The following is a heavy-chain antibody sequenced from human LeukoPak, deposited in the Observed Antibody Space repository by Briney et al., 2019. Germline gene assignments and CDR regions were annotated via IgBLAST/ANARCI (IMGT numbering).Heavy chain of an antibody. V-gene: IGHV3-30*02. J-gene: IGHJ6*02. Sequence: GGSLRLSCAASGSIFSSYGMHWVRQAPGKGLEWVAFIRYDGSNKYYADSVKGRFTISRDNSKNTLYLQMNSLRAEDTAVYYCAKDEWVAAAGTALTWYYYGMDVWGQGTTVTVSS. CDR3: AKDEWVAAAGTALTWYYYGMDV. CDR1: GSIFSSYG. CDR2: IRYDGSNK. D-gene: IGHD6-13*01.